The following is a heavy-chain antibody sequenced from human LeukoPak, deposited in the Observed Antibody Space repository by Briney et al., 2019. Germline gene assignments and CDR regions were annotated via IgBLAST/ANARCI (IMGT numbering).Heavy chain of an antibody. CDR3: ARDTYRFSDL. CDR1: GFTFNTYW. CDR2: IKEDGSDK. J-gene: IGHJ2*01. V-gene: IGHV3-7*01. Sequence: GGSLRLSCTASGFTFNTYWMGWVRQAPGKGLEWVADIKEDGSDKYSVDSVKGRFTISRDNTKNSLYLHVDSLRAEDTAVYYCARDTYRFSDLWGRGTLVTVSS.